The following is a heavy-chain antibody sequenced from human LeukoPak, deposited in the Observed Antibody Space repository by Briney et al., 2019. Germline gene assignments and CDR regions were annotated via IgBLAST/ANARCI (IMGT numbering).Heavy chain of an antibody. D-gene: IGHD2/OR15-2a*01. CDR3: AKYEGGTMDDY. CDR2: IIPIFGTA. J-gene: IGHJ4*02. Sequence: SVKVSCKASGGTFSSYAISWVRQAPGQGLEWMGGIIPIFGTANYAQKFQGRVTITADESTRTAYMELSSLRSEDTAVYYCAKYEGGTMDDYWGQGTLVTVSS. V-gene: IGHV1-69*13. CDR1: GGTFSSYA.